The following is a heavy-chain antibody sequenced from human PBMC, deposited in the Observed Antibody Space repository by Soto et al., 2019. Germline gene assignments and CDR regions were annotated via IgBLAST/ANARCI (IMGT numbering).Heavy chain of an antibody. J-gene: IGHJ4*02. CDR1: GFTFSKAY. CDR3: TTGTWIQLWLPDY. D-gene: IGHD5-18*01. V-gene: IGHV3-15*01. Sequence: EVQLVESGGGLVKPGGSLRLSCAASGFTFSKAYMTWVRQAPGKGLEWVGHIKSKTDGGTTDYAAPVKGRFTISRDDSKNTLYLQMNSLKFEDTAEYYCTTGTWIQLWLPDYWGQGTLVTVSS. CDR2: IKSKTDGGTT.